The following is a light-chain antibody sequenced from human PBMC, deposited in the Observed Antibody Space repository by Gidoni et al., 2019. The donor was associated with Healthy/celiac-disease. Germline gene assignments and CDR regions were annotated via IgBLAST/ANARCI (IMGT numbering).Light chain of an antibody. V-gene: IGKV3-15*01. Sequence: EIVMTQSPATLSVSPGERATLSCRPSQSVSSNLAWYQQKPGQAPRLLIYGASTSATGIPARFSGSGSGTEFTLTISSLQSEDFAVYYCQQYNNWPPLTFGGGTKVEIK. CDR2: GAS. CDR1: QSVSSN. J-gene: IGKJ4*01. CDR3: QQYNNWPPLT.